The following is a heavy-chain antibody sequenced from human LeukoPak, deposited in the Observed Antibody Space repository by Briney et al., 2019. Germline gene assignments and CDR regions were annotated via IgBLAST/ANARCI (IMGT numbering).Heavy chain of an antibody. D-gene: IGHD6-6*01. CDR2: INPSGGST. Sequence: ASVKVSCKASGYTFTSYGISWVRQAPGQGLEWMGIINPSGGSTSYAQKFQGRVTMTRDTSTSTVYMELSSLRSEDTAVYYCASTILNSSIAARFGAFDIWGQGTMVTVSS. V-gene: IGHV1-46*01. CDR1: GYTFTSYG. J-gene: IGHJ3*02. CDR3: ASTILNSSIAARFGAFDI.